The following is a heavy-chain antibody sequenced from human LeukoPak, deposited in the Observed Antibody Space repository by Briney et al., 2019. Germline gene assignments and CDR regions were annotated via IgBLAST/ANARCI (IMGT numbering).Heavy chain of an antibody. CDR1: GFTFSSYS. Sequence: PGGSLRLSCAASGFTFSSYSMNWVRQAPGKGLGWGSYISSSGSHKYYADSVKGQFTISRDNAKNSLYLQMNSLRAEDTAVYYCARDRKNYYDSSGYYYFDYWGQGTLVTVSS. J-gene: IGHJ4*02. CDR3: ARDRKNYYDSSGYYYFDY. V-gene: IGHV3-21*05. D-gene: IGHD3-22*01. CDR2: ISSSGSHK.